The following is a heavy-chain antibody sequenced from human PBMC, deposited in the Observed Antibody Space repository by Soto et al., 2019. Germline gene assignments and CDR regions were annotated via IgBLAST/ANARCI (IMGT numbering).Heavy chain of an antibody. CDR3: ARHPLTMVRGVSGRYYYYGMDV. CDR1: GDSVSSNSAA. Sequence: TLSLTCAISGDSVSSNSAAWNWIRQSPSRGLEWLGRTYYRSKWYNDYAVSVKSRITINPDTSKNQFSLQLNSVTPEDTAVYYCARHPLTMVRGVSGRYYYYGMDVWGQGTTVTVSS. J-gene: IGHJ6*02. V-gene: IGHV6-1*01. CDR2: TYYRSKWYN. D-gene: IGHD3-10*01.